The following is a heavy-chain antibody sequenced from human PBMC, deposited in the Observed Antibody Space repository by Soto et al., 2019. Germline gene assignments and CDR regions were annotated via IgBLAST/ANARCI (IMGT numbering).Heavy chain of an antibody. V-gene: IGHV1-69*13. CDR3: AARIAVAGPREDYYYGMDV. J-gene: IGHJ6*02. D-gene: IGHD6-19*01. CDR2: IIPIFGTA. Sequence: ASVKVSCKASGGTFSSYAISWVRQAPGQGLEWMGGIIPIFGTANYAQKFQGRVTITADESTSTAYMELSSLRSEDTAVYYCAARIAVAGPREDYYYGMDVWGQGTTVTVSS. CDR1: GGTFSSYA.